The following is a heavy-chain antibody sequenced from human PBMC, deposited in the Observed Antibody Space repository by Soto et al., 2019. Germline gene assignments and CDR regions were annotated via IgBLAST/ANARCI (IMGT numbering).Heavy chain of an antibody. Sequence: GGSLRLSCAASGFTLSDYYMSWVRQAPGEGLEWLSYISSSSTYINYADSVKGRFTISRDNAKNSLYLQMNSLRAEDTAVYYCARYDSSGYYIDYWGQGTLVTVSS. CDR3: ARYDSSGYYIDY. CDR1: GFTLSDYY. D-gene: IGHD3-22*01. J-gene: IGHJ4*01. V-gene: IGHV3-11*06. CDR2: ISSSSTYI.